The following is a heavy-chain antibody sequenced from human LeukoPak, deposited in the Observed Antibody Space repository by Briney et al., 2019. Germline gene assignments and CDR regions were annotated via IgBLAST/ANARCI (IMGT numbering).Heavy chain of an antibody. J-gene: IGHJ5*02. CDR2: INHSGST. V-gene: IGHV4-34*01. Sequence: PSETLSLTCAVYGEYFSTYYYSWIRQPPGKGLEWIGEINHSGSTNYNPSLKSRLTISVDMSKNQFSLKLSSVTAADTAVYYCARDLEMGATGFFDPWGQGTLVTVSS. D-gene: IGHD1-26*01. CDR1: GEYFSTYY. CDR3: ARDLEMGATGFFDP.